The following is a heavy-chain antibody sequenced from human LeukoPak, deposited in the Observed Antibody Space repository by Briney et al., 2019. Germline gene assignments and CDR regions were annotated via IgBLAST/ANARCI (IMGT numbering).Heavy chain of an antibody. CDR3: AKSHLGYCSSTSCFYFDY. V-gene: IGHV3-23*01. D-gene: IGHD2-2*01. CDR1: GFTVSNNY. J-gene: IGHJ4*02. CDR2: ISGSGGST. Sequence: PGGSLRLSCAVSGFTVSNNYMNWVRQAPGKGLEWVSAISGSGGSTYYADSVKGRFTISRDNSKNTLYLQMNSLRAEDTAVYYCAKSHLGYCSSTSCFYFDYWGQGTLVTVSS.